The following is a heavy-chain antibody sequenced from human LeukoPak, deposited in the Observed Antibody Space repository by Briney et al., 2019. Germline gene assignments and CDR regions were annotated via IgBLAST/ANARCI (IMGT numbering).Heavy chain of an antibody. CDR3: ARRLTVYYWYYYYYGMDV. V-gene: IGHV4-34*01. CDR1: GGSFSGYY. Sequence: SETLSLTCAVYGGSFSGYYWSWIRQPPGKGLEWIGEISNSGSTNYNPSLKSRVTISVDTSKNQFSLKLISVTAADTAVYYCARRLTVYYWYYYYYGMDVWGQGTTVTVSS. D-gene: IGHD3-9*01. J-gene: IGHJ6*02. CDR2: ISNSGST.